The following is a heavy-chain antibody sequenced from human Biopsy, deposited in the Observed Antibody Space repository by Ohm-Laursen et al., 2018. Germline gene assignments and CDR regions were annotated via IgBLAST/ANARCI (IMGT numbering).Heavy chain of an antibody. CDR2: IDTINGGA. V-gene: IGHV1-2*02. CDR3: ARHPTGFWFDP. Sequence: ASVKVSCKASGYTFTDYYVHWVRQAPGHGLEWMGWIDTINGGARYAQKFQGRVTMTRDTSISTAYMELSRLTSDDTAVYYCARHPTGFWFDPWGQGTLVIVSS. CDR1: GYTFTDYY. J-gene: IGHJ5*02.